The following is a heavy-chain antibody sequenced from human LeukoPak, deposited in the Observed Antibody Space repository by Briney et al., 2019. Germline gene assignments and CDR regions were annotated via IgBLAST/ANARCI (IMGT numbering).Heavy chain of an antibody. CDR2: IHSIGGT. CDR3: ARDTGGGKWLIQR. J-gene: IGHJ4*02. Sequence: SETLSLTCTVSGGSISDYYWTWIRQPPEKGLEWIGYIHSIGGTNYNPSLKSRVTISVDTSKNQFSLKLSSVTAADTAFYYCARDTGGGKWLIQRWGQGALVIVSS. CDR1: GGSISDYY. D-gene: IGHD5-12*01. V-gene: IGHV4-59*01.